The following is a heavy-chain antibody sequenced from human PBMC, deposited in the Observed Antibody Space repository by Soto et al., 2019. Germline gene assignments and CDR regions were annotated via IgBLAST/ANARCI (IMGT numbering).Heavy chain of an antibody. V-gene: IGHV3-23*01. CDR2: ISCSGGST. D-gene: IGHD3-10*01. CDR3: AKGGVLLWFGEFYYMDV. Sequence: GGSLRLSCAASGFTFSSYAMSWVRQAPGKGLEWVSAISCSGGSTYYADSVKGRFTISRDNSKNTLYLQMNSLRAEDTAVYYCAKGGVLLWFGEFYYMDVWGKGTTVTVSS. CDR1: GFTFSSYA. J-gene: IGHJ6*03.